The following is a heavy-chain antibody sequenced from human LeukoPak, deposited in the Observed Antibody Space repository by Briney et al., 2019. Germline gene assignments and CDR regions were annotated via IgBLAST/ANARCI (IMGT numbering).Heavy chain of an antibody. CDR3: AREGYDSSYYYYLNY. Sequence: SQTLSLTCTVSGGSISSGDYYWSWIRQHPGKGLEWIGNIYYSGSTYYNPSLKSRVTISVDTSKSQFSLKLSSVTAADTAVYYCAREGYDSSYYYYLNYWGQGTLVTVSS. J-gene: IGHJ4*02. CDR1: GGSISSGDYY. D-gene: IGHD3-22*01. CDR2: IYYSGST. V-gene: IGHV4-31*03.